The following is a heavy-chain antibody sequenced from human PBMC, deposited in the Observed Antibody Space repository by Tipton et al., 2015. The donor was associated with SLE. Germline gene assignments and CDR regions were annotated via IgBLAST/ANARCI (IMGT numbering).Heavy chain of an antibody. V-gene: IGHV3-30*04. CDR1: GFTFSSYP. J-gene: IGHJ3*02. D-gene: IGHD3-22*01. CDR2: ISYDGSNK. CDR3: AREEVITTAFDI. Sequence: QLVQSGRGVVQPGRSLRLSCAASGFTFSSYPMHWVRQAPGKGLEWVAVISYDGSNKYYADSVKGRFTISRDNSKNTLYLQMNSLRAEDTAVYYCAREEVITTAFDIWGQGTMVTVSS.